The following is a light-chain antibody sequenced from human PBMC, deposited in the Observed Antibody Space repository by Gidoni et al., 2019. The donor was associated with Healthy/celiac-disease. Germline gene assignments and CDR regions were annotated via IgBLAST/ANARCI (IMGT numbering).Light chain of an antibody. V-gene: IGLV2-14*01. J-gene: IGLJ2*01. CDR2: DVS. CDR1: SSDVGGYNY. CDR3: SSYTSSNTLV. Sequence: QSALTQPASVSGSPGQSITISCTATSSDVGGYNYVPWYQQHPGKAPKLMIYDVSNRPSGASNRFSGSKSGNTASLTISGLQAEDEADYYCSSYTSSNTLVFGGGTKLTVL.